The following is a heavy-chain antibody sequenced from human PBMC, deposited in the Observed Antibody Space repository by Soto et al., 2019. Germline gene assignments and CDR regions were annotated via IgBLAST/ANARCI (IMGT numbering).Heavy chain of an antibody. CDR1: GFTFSTYA. CDR3: ASYYYFNSGSLRNFDY. V-gene: IGHV3-23*01. D-gene: IGHD3-22*01. Sequence: PGGSLRLSCAASGFTFSTYAMSWVRQAPGEGLEWVSTISAGGGSTYYADSVRGRFTISRDNSQNTLYPQMHSLRAEDAAVYYCASYYYFNSGSLRNFDYWGQGTLVTVSS. J-gene: IGHJ4*02. CDR2: ISAGGGST.